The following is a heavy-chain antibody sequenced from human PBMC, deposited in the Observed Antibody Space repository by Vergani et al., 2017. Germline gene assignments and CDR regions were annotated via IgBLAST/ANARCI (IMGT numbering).Heavy chain of an antibody. D-gene: IGHD3-10*01. J-gene: IGHJ4*02. CDR2: INHSGST. CDR1: GGSFSGYY. Sequence: QVQLQQWGAGLLKPSETLSLTCAVYGGSFSGYYWSWIRQPPGKGLEWIGEINHSGSTNYNPSLKSRVTISVDTSKNQFSLKLSSVTAADTAVYYCARIRITXVRGVPPRRDYFDYWGQGTLVTVSS. V-gene: IGHV4-34*01. CDR3: ARIRITXVRGVPPRRDYFDY.